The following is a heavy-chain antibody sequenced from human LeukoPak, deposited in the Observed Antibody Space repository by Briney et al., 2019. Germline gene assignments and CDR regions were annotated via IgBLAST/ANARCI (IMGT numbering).Heavy chain of an antibody. D-gene: IGHD2-21*01. J-gene: IGHJ4*02. CDR2: IYHSGST. V-gene: IGHV4-38-2*02. Sequence: SETLSLTCTVSGYSISSGYYWGWIRQPPGKGLEWIGSIYHSGSTYYNPSLKSRVTISVGTSRNQFSLKLSSVTAADTAVYYCARVSAREVMVDYWGQGTLVTVSS. CDR3: ARVSAREVMVDY. CDR1: GYSISSGYY.